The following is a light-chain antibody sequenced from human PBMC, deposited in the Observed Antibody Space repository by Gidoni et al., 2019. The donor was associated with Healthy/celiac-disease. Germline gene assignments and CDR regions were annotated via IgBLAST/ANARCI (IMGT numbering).Light chain of an antibody. CDR3: SSYTSSSTRV. CDR1: SSDVGGYNY. Sequence: QSAPTQPASVSGSPGPSITISCTGTSSDVGGYNYVSWYQQHPGKAPKLMIYDVSHRPSGVSNRFSGSKSGNTASLTISGLQAEDEADYYCSSYTSSSTRVFGGGTKLTVL. J-gene: IGLJ3*02. CDR2: DVS. V-gene: IGLV2-14*03.